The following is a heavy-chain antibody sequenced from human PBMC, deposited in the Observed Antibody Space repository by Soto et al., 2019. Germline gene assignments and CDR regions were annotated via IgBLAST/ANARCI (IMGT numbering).Heavy chain of an antibody. D-gene: IGHD3-3*01. J-gene: IGHJ6*02. CDR1: GFTFSSYE. CDR2: ISSSGSTI. CDR3: ARDSSLRGIFGVVIIGSGRLDV. V-gene: IGHV3-48*03. Sequence: EVQLVESGGGLVQPGGSLRLSCAASGFTFSSYEMNWVRQAPGKGLEWVSYISSSGSTIYYADSVKGRFTISRDNAKNSLYLQMNSLRAEDTAVYYCARDSSLRGIFGVVIIGSGRLDVWGQGTTVTVSS.